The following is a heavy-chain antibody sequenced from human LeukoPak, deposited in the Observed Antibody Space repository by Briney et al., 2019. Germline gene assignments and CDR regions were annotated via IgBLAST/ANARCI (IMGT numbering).Heavy chain of an antibody. CDR2: IYPGDSDT. CDR1: GYSFTSYW. CDR3: AGPSDRGYYYMDV. J-gene: IGHJ6*03. V-gene: IGHV5-51*01. D-gene: IGHD3-16*01. Sequence: GESLKISCKGSGYSFTSYWIVWVRQMPGKGLEWMGIIYPGDSDTRYGPSFQGQVTISADKSISTAYLQWSSLKASDTAMYYCAGPSDRGYYYMDVWGKGTTVTVSS.